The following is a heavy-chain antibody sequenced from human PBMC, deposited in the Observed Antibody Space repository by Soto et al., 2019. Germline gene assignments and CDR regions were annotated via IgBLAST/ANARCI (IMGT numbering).Heavy chain of an antibody. CDR3: ARRAV. Sequence: EVQLVESGGGLVQPGGSLSLSCADSGFTFSTYSMNWVRQAPGKGLEWISYITTSSSTIYYADSLKGRFTISRDNAKNSLYLQMNSLRVDETAVYYCARRAVWGQGTTVTVS. CDR1: GFTFSTYS. CDR2: ITTSSSTI. V-gene: IGHV3-48*01. J-gene: IGHJ6*02.